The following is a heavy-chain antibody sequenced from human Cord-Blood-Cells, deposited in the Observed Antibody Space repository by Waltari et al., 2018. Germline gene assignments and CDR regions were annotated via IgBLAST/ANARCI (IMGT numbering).Heavy chain of an antibody. CDR2: IYYSGSN. CDR3: ARGLVYDSSGYYYYYGMDV. Sequence: QVQLQESGPGLVKPSQTLSLTCTVSGGSISSGGYYWSWIRQHPGKGLEWIGYIYYSGSNYNNPSLKSRVTISVDTSKNQCSLKLSSVTAADTTVYYCARGLVYDSSGYYYYYGMDVWGQGTTVTVSS. CDR1: GGSISSGGYY. J-gene: IGHJ6*02. V-gene: IGHV4-31*03. D-gene: IGHD3-22*01.